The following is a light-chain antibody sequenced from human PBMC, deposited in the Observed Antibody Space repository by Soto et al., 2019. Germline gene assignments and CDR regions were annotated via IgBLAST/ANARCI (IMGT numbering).Light chain of an antibody. Sequence: DIQMTQSPSTLSAFVGDRVTITCRASQSISSWLAWYQQKPGKAPNLLIYKASSLESGVPSRFSGSGSGTEFTLTISSLQPDDFATYSCQQYDTYAWTFGQGTKVEIK. CDR2: KAS. CDR1: QSISSW. CDR3: QQYDTYAWT. V-gene: IGKV1-5*03. J-gene: IGKJ1*01.